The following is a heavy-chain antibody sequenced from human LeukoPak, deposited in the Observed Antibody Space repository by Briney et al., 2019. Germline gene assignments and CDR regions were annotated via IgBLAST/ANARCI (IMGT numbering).Heavy chain of an antibody. D-gene: IGHD2-21*02. V-gene: IGHV3-21*01. Sequence: GGSLRLSCAASGFTFSSYSMNWVRQAPGKGLEWVSSISSSSSYIYYADSVKGRFTISRDNAKNSLYLQMNSLRAEDTAVYYCAREAPRGVVVTAMRDYWGQGTLVTVSS. CDR2: ISSSSSYI. CDR1: GFTFSSYS. J-gene: IGHJ4*02. CDR3: AREAPRGVVVTAMRDY.